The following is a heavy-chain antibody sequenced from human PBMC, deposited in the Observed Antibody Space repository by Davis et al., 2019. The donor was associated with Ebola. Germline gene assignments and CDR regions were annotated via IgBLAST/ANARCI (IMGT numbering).Heavy chain of an antibody. V-gene: IGHV1-69*13. CDR2: IIPIIARE. D-gene: IGHD5-12*01. CDR3: ARGDIVTDQVEYFDY. Sequence: SVKVSCKASAGTFSSYAISWVRQAPGQGLEWMGGIIPIIAREDYAQKFQGRVTISADASTDTAYMELSSLRSEDTAIYYCARGDIVTDQVEYFDYWGQGTLVTVSS. CDR1: AGTFSSYA. J-gene: IGHJ4*02.